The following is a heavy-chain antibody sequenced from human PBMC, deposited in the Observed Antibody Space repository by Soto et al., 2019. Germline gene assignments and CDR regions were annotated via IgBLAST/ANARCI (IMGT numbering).Heavy chain of an antibody. CDR3: AREVATPDYYYGMDV. CDR1: GYSFTSYW. D-gene: IGHD5-12*01. CDR2: IDPSDSYT. Sequence: DSLKISCKGSGYSFTSYWISWVRQMPGKGLEGMGRIDPSDSYTNVGPANHRHATSSADKSISPAYLQRSSLKASDTAMYYCAREVATPDYYYGMDVWGQGTTVTVSS. J-gene: IGHJ6*02. V-gene: IGHV5-10-1*01.